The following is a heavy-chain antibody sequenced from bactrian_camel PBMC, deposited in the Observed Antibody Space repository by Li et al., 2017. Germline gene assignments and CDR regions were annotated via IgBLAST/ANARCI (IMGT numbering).Heavy chain of an antibody. CDR3: ATYETAIQAVGWRTGYNLRVRD. D-gene: IGHD1*01. CDR2: IYTKGGND. V-gene: IGHV3S54*01. Sequence: QVQLVESGGGSVKAGGSLRLSCQYSGNTYSTNCISWFRQAPGKEREGVAFIYTKGGNDYYADSVKGRFTVSQDNAENTLYLQMNSLKPEDTAMYYCATYETAIQAVGWRTGYNLRVRDGGQGTQVTVS. J-gene: IGHJ4*01. CDR1: GNTYSTNC.